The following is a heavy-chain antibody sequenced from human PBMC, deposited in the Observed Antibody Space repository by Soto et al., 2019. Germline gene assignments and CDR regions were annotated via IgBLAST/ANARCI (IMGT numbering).Heavy chain of an antibody. CDR2: IYPGDSDT. D-gene: IGHD6-25*01. CDR1: GYSFTSYR. V-gene: IGHV5-51*01. CDR3: ASFPGYNHQYNFDY. Sequence: GESLKISCKGSGYSFTSYRICWVRQMPGKGLEWMGIIYPGDSDTRYSPSFQGQVTISADKSISTAYLQWSSLKASDTAMYYCASFPGYNHQYNFDYWGQGTLVPVYS. J-gene: IGHJ4*02.